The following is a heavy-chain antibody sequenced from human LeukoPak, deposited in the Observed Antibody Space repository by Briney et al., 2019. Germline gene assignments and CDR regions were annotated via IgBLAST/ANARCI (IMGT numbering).Heavy chain of an antibody. CDR2: IYYSGST. V-gene: IGHV4-59*01. CDR1: GASISSYY. Sequence: PSETLSLTCTVSGASISSYYWSWIPQPPGKGLEWVGYIYYSGSTNYNPSLKSRVTISVDTSKNQFSLKLSSVTAADTAVYYCARGPDYGDYNHPDYYYYGMDVWGQGTTVTVSS. D-gene: IGHD4-17*01. CDR3: ARGPDYGDYNHPDYYYYGMDV. J-gene: IGHJ6*02.